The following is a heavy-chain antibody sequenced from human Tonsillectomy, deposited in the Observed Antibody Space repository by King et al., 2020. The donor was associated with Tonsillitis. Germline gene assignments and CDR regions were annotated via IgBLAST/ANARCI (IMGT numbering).Heavy chain of an antibody. V-gene: IGHV4-59*01. D-gene: IGHD6-13*01. CDR1: SGSISSYY. CDR3: AYSSSWYEGYFDY. Sequence: QLQESGPGLVKPSETLSLTCTVPSGSISSYYWSWIRQPPGKGLEWIGYIYYSGSTNYNPSLKSRVTMSLDTSKNQFSLKLSSVTAADTAMYYCAYSSSWYEGYFDYWGQGTLVTVSS. J-gene: IGHJ4*02. CDR2: IYYSGST.